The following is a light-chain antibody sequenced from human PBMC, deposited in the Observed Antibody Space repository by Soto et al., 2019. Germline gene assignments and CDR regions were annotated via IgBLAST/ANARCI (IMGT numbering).Light chain of an antibody. CDR2: DVG. CDR1: SSDVGGYNY. V-gene: IGLV2-11*01. J-gene: IGLJ2*01. Sequence: QSALTQPRSVSGSPGQSVTISCTGTSSDVGGYNYVSWYQQHPGKVPKLMIFDVGKRPSGVPDRFSGSKSGNTASLTISGLQAEDEADYHCCSYAGSYILIFGGGTKLTVL. CDR3: CSYAGSYILI.